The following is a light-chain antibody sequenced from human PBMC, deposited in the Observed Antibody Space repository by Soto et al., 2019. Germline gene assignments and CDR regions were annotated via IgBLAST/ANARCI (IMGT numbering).Light chain of an antibody. V-gene: IGKV1-6*01. Sequence: AIQMTQSPSSLSASVGDRVTITCRASQGIRDDLAWYQQRPGKAPKLLIYAASNLQSGVPSRFSGSGSGTDFTLIISSLQPEDFATYYCQQTYTTLSFGGGTKVEI. CDR2: AAS. J-gene: IGKJ4*01. CDR3: QQTYTTLS. CDR1: QGIRDD.